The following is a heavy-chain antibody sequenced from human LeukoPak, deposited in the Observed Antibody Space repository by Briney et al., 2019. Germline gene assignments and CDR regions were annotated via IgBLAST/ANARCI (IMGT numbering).Heavy chain of an antibody. Sequence: GASVKVSCKASGYTFTSYGISLVRQAPGQGLEWMGWISAYNGNTNYAQKLQGRVTMTTDTSTSTAYMELRSLRSDDTAVYYCARLGDVYYYDSSGYPPEYWGQGTLVTVSS. CDR1: GYTFTSYG. CDR3: ARLGDVYYYDSSGYPPEY. D-gene: IGHD3-22*01. J-gene: IGHJ4*02. CDR2: ISAYNGNT. V-gene: IGHV1-18*01.